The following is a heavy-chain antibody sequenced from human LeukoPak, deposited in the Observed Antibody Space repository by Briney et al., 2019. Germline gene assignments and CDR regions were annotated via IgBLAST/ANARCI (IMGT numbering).Heavy chain of an antibody. CDR3: ARRGTIAVPVFWFDP. Sequence: PSGGSLRLSCVASGFTFTSYWMSWVRQAPGKGLEWVANIKQDGSEKCYLDSLEGRFTISRDNAKNSVYLQINRLRAEDTAVYYCARRGTIAVPVFWFDPWGQGTLVIVSS. J-gene: IGHJ5*02. V-gene: IGHV3-7*01. CDR2: IKQDGSEK. CDR1: GFTFTSYW. D-gene: IGHD6-19*01.